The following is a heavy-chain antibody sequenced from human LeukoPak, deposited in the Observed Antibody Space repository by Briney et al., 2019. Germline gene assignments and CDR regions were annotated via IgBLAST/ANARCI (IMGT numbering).Heavy chain of an antibody. CDR1: GFTFSSYG. J-gene: IGHJ4*02. D-gene: IGHD6-6*01. Sequence: PGGSLRLSCAASGFTFSSYGMHWVRQAPGKGLEWVAFIRYDGSNKYYTDSVKGRFTISRDNSKNTLYLQMNSLRAEDTAVYYCAKDQYSSSYYFDYWGQETLVTVSS. CDR3: AKDQYSSSYYFDY. CDR2: IRYDGSNK. V-gene: IGHV3-30*02.